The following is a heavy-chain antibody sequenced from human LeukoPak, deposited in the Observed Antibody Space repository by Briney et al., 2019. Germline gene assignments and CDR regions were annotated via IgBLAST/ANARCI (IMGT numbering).Heavy chain of an antibody. D-gene: IGHD3-16*02. V-gene: IGHV4-59*08. CDR2: IYYTGST. J-gene: IGHJ4*02. Sequence: SETLSLTCTVSGGSISSYSWSWIRQPPGKGLEWIGYIYYTGSTNYNPSLASRVTLSVDTSKNQFSLKLSSVTAADTAVYYCARSPRRRLRLGELSPPFRYYFDYWGQGTLVTVSS. CDR3: ARSPRRRLRLGELSPPFRYYFDY. CDR1: GGSISSYS.